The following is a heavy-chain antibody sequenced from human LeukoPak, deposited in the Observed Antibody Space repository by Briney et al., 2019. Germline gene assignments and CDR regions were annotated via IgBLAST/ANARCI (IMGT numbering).Heavy chain of an antibody. Sequence: ASVKVSCKASGYTFTSYYMHWVRQAPGQGLEWMGIINPSGGSTSYAQKFQGRVTMTRDMSTSTVYMELSSLRSEDTAVYYCARVSPGLYCTNGVCYNGRFDPWGQGTLVTVSS. J-gene: IGHJ5*02. CDR1: GYTFTSYY. CDR3: ARVSPGLYCTNGVCYNGRFDP. D-gene: IGHD2-8*01. CDR2: INPSGGST. V-gene: IGHV1-46*01.